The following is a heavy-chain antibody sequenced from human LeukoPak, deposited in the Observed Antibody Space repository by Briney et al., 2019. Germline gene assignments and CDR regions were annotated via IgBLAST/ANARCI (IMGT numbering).Heavy chain of an antibody. V-gene: IGHV4-59*11. J-gene: IGHJ4*02. CDR2: IFYSGST. CDR3: ARDRGEGIVGTFDY. Sequence: KASETLSLTCTVSGDSISNHYWSWIRQPPGKGLVWIGYIFYSGSTHYNPSLKSRVTMSVDTSKNQFSLRLSSVTPADTGVYYCARDRGEGIVGTFDYWGQGTLVTVSS. D-gene: IGHD1-26*01. CDR1: GDSISNHY.